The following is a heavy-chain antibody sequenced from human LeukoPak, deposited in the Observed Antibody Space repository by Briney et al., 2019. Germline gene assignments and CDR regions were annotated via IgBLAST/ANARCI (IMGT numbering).Heavy chain of an antibody. J-gene: IGHJ4*02. CDR3: AKRMSRGAVAALFDY. CDR1: GFTFSCYA. CDR2: ISGSGGST. D-gene: IGHD6-19*01. Sequence: GGSLRLSCAASGFTFSCYAMSWVRQAPGKGLEWVSAISGSGGSTYYADSVKGRFTISRDNSKNTLYLQMNSLRAEDTAVYYCAKRMSRGAVAALFDYWGQGTLVTVSS. V-gene: IGHV3-23*01.